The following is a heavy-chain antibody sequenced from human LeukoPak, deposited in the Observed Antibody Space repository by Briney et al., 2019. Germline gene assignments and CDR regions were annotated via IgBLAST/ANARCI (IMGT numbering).Heavy chain of an antibody. CDR3: ARGILL. D-gene: IGHD2-15*01. CDR1: GYSISNGYF. Sequence: SDTLSLTCAVSGYSISNGYFWGCLRPPPGKGLEDIGAFYHSGSTYYNPSLKSRVIISVDTSNNHFSPKMNSVTAADTAVYYCARGILLWGQGTLVTVSS. J-gene: IGHJ4*02. CDR2: FYHSGST. V-gene: IGHV4-38-2*01.